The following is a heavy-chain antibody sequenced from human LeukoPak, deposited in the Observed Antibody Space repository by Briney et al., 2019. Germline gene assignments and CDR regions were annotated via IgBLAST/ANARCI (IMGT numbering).Heavy chain of an antibody. V-gene: IGHV1-69*05. D-gene: IGHD2-2*01. CDR3: ARSGYSSSTSCYFYYYYYMDV. J-gene: IGHJ6*03. CDR2: IIPIFGTA. Sequence: ASVKVSCKASGGTFSSYAISWVRQAPGQGLEWMGGIIPIFGTANYAQKFQGRVTITTDESTSTAYMELSSLRSEDTAVYYCARSGYSSSTSCYFYYYYYMDVWGKGTTVTVSS. CDR1: GGTFSSYA.